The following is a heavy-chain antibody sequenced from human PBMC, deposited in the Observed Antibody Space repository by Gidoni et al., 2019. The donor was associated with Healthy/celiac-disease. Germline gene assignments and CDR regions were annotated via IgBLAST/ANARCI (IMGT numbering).Heavy chain of an antibody. CDR3: ARGPITPYYGGNSLGHFDY. J-gene: IGHJ4*02. CDR1: GGSFSGYY. Sequence: QVQLQQWGAGLLKPSETLSLTCAVYGGSFSGYYWSWIRQPPGKGLEWIGEINHSGSTNYNPSLKSRVTISVDTSKNQFSLKLSSVTAADTAVYYCARGPITPYYGGNSLGHFDYWGQGTLVTVSS. CDR2: INHSGST. D-gene: IGHD4-17*01. V-gene: IGHV4-34*01.